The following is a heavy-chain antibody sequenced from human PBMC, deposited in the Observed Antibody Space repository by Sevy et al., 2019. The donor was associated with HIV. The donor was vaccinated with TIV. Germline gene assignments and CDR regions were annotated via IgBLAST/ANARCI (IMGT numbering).Heavy chain of an antibody. CDR3: ARDEQTYGDYDYFDY. J-gene: IGHJ4*02. CDR2: ISSSCRTI. V-gene: IGHV3-48*01. CDR1: GFTFSTYS. Sequence: GGSLRLSCAASGFTFSTYSMNWVRQAPGKGLEWVSYISSSCRTIFYADSVKGRFTISRDNAKKSLYLQMDSLTAEDTAVYYCARDEQTYGDYDYFDYWGQGTLVTVSS. D-gene: IGHD4-17*01.